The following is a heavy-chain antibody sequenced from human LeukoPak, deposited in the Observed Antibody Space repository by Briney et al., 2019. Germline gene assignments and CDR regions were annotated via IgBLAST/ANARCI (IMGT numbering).Heavy chain of an antibody. CDR1: GGSISSYY. J-gene: IGHJ5*02. Sequence: SETLSLTCTVSGGSISSYYWSWIRQPPGKGLEWIGYIFYSGSTNYNPSLKSRVTISVDTSKNQFSLKLSSVTAADTAVYYCTREVAVAGTNRFDPWGQGTLVTVSS. CDR2: IFYSGST. D-gene: IGHD6-19*01. CDR3: TREVAVAGTNRFDP. V-gene: IGHV4-59*01.